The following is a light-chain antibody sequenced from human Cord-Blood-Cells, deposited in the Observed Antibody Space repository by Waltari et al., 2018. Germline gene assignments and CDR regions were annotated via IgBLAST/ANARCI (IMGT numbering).Light chain of an antibody. Sequence: DIQMTQSPSSLSASVGDSVTITCQASQSISSYLNWYQQKPGKAPKLLIYAASSLQSGVPSRFSGSGSGTDFTLTISSLQPEDFATYYCQQSYSTPWTFGQGTKVEIK. CDR2: AAS. V-gene: IGKV1-39*01. CDR3: QQSYSTPWT. CDR1: QSISSY. J-gene: IGKJ1*01.